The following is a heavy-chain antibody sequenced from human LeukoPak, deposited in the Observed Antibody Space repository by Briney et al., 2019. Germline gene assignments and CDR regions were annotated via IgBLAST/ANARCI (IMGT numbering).Heavy chain of an antibody. Sequence: PGGSLRLSCAASAFTFNDYWMTWVRQAPGKGLEWVPNIKQDGGEKYYVDSVKGRFTISTENAKNSLYLQMNSLRAEDTAVYYCARGGATTFGLWGNAFDIWGQGTMVTVSS. CDR1: AFTFNDYW. V-gene: IGHV3-7*01. D-gene: IGHD3-3*01. J-gene: IGHJ3*02. CDR3: ARGGATTFGLWGNAFDI. CDR2: IKQDGGEK.